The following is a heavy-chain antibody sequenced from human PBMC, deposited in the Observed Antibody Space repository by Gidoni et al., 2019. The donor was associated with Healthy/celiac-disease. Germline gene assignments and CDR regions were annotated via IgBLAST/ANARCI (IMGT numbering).Heavy chain of an antibody. CDR2: IYHSGST. D-gene: IGHD3-22*01. Sequence: QVPLQESGPALVKPSETLSLTCTASGYSITSGYYWGWIRQPPAKGLEWIGSIYHSGSTYYHPSLKSRVTISVDTSKNQFALKLSSVTAADTAVYYCARETGGHYYYDSSGYDSYNWFDPWGQGTLVTVSS. CDR1: GYSITSGYY. CDR3: ARETGGHYYYDSSGYDSYNWFDP. V-gene: IGHV4-38-2*02. J-gene: IGHJ5*02.